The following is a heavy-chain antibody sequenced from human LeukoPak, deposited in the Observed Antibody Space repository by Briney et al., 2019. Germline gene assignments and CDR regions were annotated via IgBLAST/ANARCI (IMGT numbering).Heavy chain of an antibody. CDR1: GGSISSGDYY. J-gene: IGHJ4*02. Sequence: SQTLSLTCTVSGGSISSGDYYWSWIRQPPGKGLEWVGYIYYSGSTYYNPSLKSRVTISVDTSKNQFSLKLSSVTAADTAVYYCARVALMDIVATIKPLEYYFDYWGQGTLVTVSS. V-gene: IGHV4-30-4*01. CDR2: IYYSGST. CDR3: ARVALMDIVATIKPLEYYFDY. D-gene: IGHD5-12*01.